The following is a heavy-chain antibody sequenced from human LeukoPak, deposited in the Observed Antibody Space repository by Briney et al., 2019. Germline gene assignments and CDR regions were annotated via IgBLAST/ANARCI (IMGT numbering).Heavy chain of an antibody. V-gene: IGHV2-5*02. CDR2: IYWDDDK. Sequence: KVSGPTLVNPTQTLTLTCTFSGFSLSTSGVGVGWIRQPPGKAPEWLALIYWDDDKRYSPSLKSRLSISKDTSKNQVVLTMTTMAPVDTGTYFCAQSHGYRSTWYYFKNWGQGTLVTVSS. D-gene: IGHD6-13*01. J-gene: IGHJ4*02. CDR3: AQSHGYRSTWYYFKN. CDR1: GFSLSTSGVG.